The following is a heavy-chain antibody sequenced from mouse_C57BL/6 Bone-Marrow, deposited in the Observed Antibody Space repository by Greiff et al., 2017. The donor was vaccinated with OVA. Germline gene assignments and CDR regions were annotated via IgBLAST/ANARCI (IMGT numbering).Heavy chain of an antibody. Sequence: DVQLQESGAELVRPGASVKLSCTASGFNIKDDYMHWVKQRPEQGLEWIGWIDPENGDTEYASKFQGKATITADTSSNTAYLQLSSLTSEDTAVYYCTTLVGSSYWYFDVWGTGTTVTVSS. CDR2: IDPENGDT. J-gene: IGHJ1*03. CDR1: GFNIKDDY. V-gene: IGHV14-4*01. D-gene: IGHD1-1*01. CDR3: TTLVGSSYWYFDV.